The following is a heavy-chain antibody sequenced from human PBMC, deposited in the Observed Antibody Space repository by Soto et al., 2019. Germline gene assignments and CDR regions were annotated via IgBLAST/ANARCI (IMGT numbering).Heavy chain of an antibody. CDR3: ARHGGEWLVLDYFDY. CDR1: GGSISSYY. CDR2: IYYSGST. J-gene: IGHJ4*02. Sequence: SETLSLTCTVSGGSISSYYWSWIRQPPGKGLEWIGYIYYSGSTNYNPSLKSRVTISVDTSKNQFSLKLSSVTAADTAVYYCARHGGEWLVLDYFDYWGQGTLVTVSS. V-gene: IGHV4-59*08. D-gene: IGHD6-19*01.